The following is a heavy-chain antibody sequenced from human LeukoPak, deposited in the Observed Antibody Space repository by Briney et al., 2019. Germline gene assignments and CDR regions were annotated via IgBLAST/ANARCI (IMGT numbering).Heavy chain of an antibody. CDR1: GGSISSYY. Sequence: SSETLSLTCTVSGGSISSYYWSWIRQPPGKGLEWIGYIYYSGSTNYNPSLESRVTISVDTSKNQFSLKLSSVTAADTAVYYCARDSSSWTHYYYYGMDVWGQGTTVTVSS. CDR3: ARDSSSWTHYYYYGMDV. CDR2: IYYSGST. V-gene: IGHV4-59*01. D-gene: IGHD6-13*01. J-gene: IGHJ6*02.